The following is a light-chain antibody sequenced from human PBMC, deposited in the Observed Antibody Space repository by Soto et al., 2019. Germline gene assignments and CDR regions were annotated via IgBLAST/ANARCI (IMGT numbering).Light chain of an antibody. J-gene: IGLJ1*01. CDR1: SSDVGGHDY. CDR2: EVS. CDR3: SSYAGSSTYV. V-gene: IGLV2-8*01. Sequence: QSALTQPPSASGSPGQSVTISCTGTSSDVGGHDYVSWYQQHPGKAPKLMIYEVSKRPSGVPDRFSGSKSGNTASLTVSGLQAEDEPDYYCSSYAGSSTYVFGTGTKLTVL.